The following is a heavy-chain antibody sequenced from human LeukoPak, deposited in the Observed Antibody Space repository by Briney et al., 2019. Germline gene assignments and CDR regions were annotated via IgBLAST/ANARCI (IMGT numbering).Heavy chain of an antibody. V-gene: IGHV3-66*01. J-gene: IGHJ4*02. Sequence: PGGSLRLSCAASGFTVSSNYMSRVRQAPGKGLEWVSVIYSGGSTYYADSVKGRFTISRDNSKNTLYLQMNSLRAEDTAVYYCARDLVAAAGTFLDYWGQGTLVTVSS. CDR2: IYSGGST. CDR3: ARDLVAAAGTFLDY. CDR1: GFTVSSNY. D-gene: IGHD6-13*01.